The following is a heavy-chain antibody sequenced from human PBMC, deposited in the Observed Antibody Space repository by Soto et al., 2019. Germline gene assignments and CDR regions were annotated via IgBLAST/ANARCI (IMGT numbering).Heavy chain of an antibody. CDR3: GTQRGGGGY. D-gene: IGHD6-25*01. CDR2: IYSGGYT. J-gene: IGHJ4*02. V-gene: IGHV3-53*01. Sequence: VQLVESGGGLIQPGGSLRLSCAVSGFTVSNNYMSWVRQAPGKGLEGVSVIYSGGYTAYGDSVKGRFTISRDNSKKTPYLQKNSMRGDDPAVYFCGTQRGGGGYWGQGTLVTVSS. CDR1: GFTVSNNY.